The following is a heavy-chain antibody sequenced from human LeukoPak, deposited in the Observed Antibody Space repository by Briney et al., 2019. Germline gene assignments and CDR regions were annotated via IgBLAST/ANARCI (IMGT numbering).Heavy chain of an antibody. V-gene: IGHV3-74*01. CDR3: ARGPNSNWSGLDF. Sequence: GGSLRLSCAASGFTFSSYWMHWVRQTPGKGLVWVSRISPTGSTTSYADSVKGRFTVSRDNAKNTLYLQVNNLRAEDTAVYYCARGPNSNWSGLDFWGQGTLLTVSS. J-gene: IGHJ4*02. CDR1: GFTFSSYW. D-gene: IGHD6-6*01. CDR2: ISPTGSTT.